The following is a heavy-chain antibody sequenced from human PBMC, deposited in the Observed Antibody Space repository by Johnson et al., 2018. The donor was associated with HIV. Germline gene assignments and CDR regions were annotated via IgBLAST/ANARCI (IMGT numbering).Heavy chain of an antibody. D-gene: IGHD4-23*01. Sequence: VQLVEYGGDKVQPGRSLRLSCAASGFNFNIYGMHWVRQAPGKGLEWVANIKQDGSEKYYVDSVKGRFTISRDNAKNSLYLQMNSLRAEDTAVYYCARDQGTPIIGGVAFDIWGQGTMVTVSS. V-gene: IGHV3-7*01. CDR2: IKQDGSEK. CDR1: GFNFNIYG. J-gene: IGHJ3*02. CDR3: ARDQGTPIIGGVAFDI.